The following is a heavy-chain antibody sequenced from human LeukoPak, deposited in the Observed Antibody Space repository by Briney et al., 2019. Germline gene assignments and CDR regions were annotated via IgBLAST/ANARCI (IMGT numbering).Heavy chain of an antibody. V-gene: IGHV3-30-3*01. Sequence: PGGSLRLSCAASGFTFSSYAMHWVRQAPGKGLEWVAVISYDGSNKYYADSVKGRFTISRDNSKNTLYLQMNSLRAEDTAVYYCAGDKGGKYSYGPFDYWGQGTLVTVSS. CDR2: ISYDGSNK. CDR1: GFTFSSYA. D-gene: IGHD5-18*01. CDR3: AGDKGGKYSYGPFDY. J-gene: IGHJ4*02.